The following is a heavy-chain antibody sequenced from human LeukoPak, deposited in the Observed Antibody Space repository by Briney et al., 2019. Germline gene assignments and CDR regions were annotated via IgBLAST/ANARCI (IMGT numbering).Heavy chain of an antibody. V-gene: IGHV3-64D*06. CDR2: ISSNGDNT. D-gene: IGHD2-2*01. CDR1: GFTFSTYV. Sequence: PGGSLRLSCSVSGFTFSTYVMHWVRQAPGKGLEYVSAISSNGDNTYYADSVKGRFTISRDNSKNTLYLQMSSLRADDTAVYYCARGDCSSTSCYVGGWFDPWGQGTLVTVSS. J-gene: IGHJ5*02. CDR3: ARGDCSSTSCYVGGWFDP.